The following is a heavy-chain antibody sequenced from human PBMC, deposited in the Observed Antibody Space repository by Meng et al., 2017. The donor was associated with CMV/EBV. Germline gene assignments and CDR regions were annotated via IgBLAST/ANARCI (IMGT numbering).Heavy chain of an antibody. CDR1: GFTFSSYG. CDR3: AKAGGVYGLGNSSRGFDY. V-gene: IGHV3-30*02. Sequence: GESLKISCSASGFTFSSYGMHWVRQAPGKGLEWVAHIRYDGSNKYYADSVKGRFTISRDNSKNTLYLQMNSLSAEDTAVYYCAKAGGVYGLGNSSRGFDYWGQGTLVTVSS. D-gene: IGHD3-10*01. CDR2: IRYDGSNK. J-gene: IGHJ4*02.